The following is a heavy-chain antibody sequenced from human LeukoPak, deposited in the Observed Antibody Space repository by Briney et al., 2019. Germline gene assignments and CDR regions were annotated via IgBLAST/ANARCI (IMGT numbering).Heavy chain of an antibody. CDR1: GGSFSGYY. V-gene: IGHV4-59*01. D-gene: IGHD3-16*01. Sequence: SETLSLTCAVYGGSFSGYYWTWIRQPPGKELEWIGNIYNSGNTNYNPSLKSRVTISVDTSKNLFSLKLHSVTAADTAVYYCARESGSYLWRSWLNPWGQGTLVTVSS. CDR2: IYNSGNT. CDR3: ARESGSYLWRSWLNP. J-gene: IGHJ5*02.